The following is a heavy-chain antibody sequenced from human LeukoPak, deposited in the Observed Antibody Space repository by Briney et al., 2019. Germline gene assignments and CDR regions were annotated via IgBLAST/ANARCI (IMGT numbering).Heavy chain of an antibody. D-gene: IGHD3-10*01. CDR3: ARAPGYYGDY. CDR1: GYIFTSYG. J-gene: IGHJ4*02. CDR2: ISTYNGNT. V-gene: IGHV1-18*01. Sequence: ASVKVSCRASGYIFTSYGISWVRQAPGQGLEWMGWISTYNGNTNYAQKLQGRVTLTTDTSSSTAYMELRSLRSDDTAVYYCARAPGYYGDYWGQGTLVTVSS.